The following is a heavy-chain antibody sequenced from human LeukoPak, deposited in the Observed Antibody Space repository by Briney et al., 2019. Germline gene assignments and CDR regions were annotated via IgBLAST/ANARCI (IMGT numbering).Heavy chain of an antibody. Sequence: ASVKVSCKASGYTFTNYGISWVRQAPGQGLEWMGWISAYSGNTNYAQNLQGRVTMTTDTSTSTAYMELRSLRSDDTAVYYCARNVVVAATPLSPWFDPWGQGTLVTVSS. CDR1: GYTFTNYG. CDR2: ISAYSGNT. D-gene: IGHD2-15*01. CDR3: ARNVVVAATPLSPWFDP. J-gene: IGHJ5*02. V-gene: IGHV1-18*01.